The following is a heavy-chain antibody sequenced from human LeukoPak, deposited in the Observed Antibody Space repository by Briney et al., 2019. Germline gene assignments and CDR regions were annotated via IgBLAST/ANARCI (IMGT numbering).Heavy chain of an antibody. Sequence: GGSLRLSCAGSGFTFDTYAMTWVRQAPGKGLEWVSAISGTGDITQYADSVKGRFTISRDNSKNTLFLQMNSLRAEDTAVYYCANWAFYDALDIWGQGTRVIVSS. D-gene: IGHD2/OR15-2a*01. CDR1: GFTFDTYA. CDR3: ANWAFYDALDI. V-gene: IGHV3-23*01. J-gene: IGHJ3*02. CDR2: ISGTGDIT.